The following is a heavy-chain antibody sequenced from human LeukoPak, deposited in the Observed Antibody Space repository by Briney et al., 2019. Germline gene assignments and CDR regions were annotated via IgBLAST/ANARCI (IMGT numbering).Heavy chain of an antibody. J-gene: IGHJ4*02. Sequence: SETLSLTCTVSGGSISSYYWNWIRQPPGKGLEWIGYIYYSGSTNYSPSLKSRVTISVDTSKNQFSLKLSSVTAADTAVYYLXXXXXXXVAGRTYYFDYWGQGTLVTVSS. D-gene: IGHD6-19*01. CDR2: IYYSGST. CDR1: GGSISSYY. V-gene: IGHV4-59*01. CDR3: XXXXXXXVAGRTYYFDY.